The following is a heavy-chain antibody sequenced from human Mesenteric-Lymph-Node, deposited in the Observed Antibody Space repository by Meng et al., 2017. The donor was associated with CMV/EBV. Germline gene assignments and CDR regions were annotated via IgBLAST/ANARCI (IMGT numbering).Heavy chain of an antibody. V-gene: IGHV3-11*01. CDR3: VREDLGRGYDY. CDR1: GFTFSDYY. J-gene: IGHJ4*02. Sequence: GGSLRLSCAASGFTFSDYYMNWIRQTPGKGLEWLSYISDSGTTRYYADSVKGRFTISRDNTENSLYLQMNSLRAEDTAAYYCVREDLGRGYDYWGQGALVTVSS. D-gene: IGHD3-16*01. CDR2: ISDSGTTR.